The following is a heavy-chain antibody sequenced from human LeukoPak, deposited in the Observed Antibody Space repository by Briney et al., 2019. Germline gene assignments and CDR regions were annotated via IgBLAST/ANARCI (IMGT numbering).Heavy chain of an antibody. CDR3: ARGLKVVVITADAFDI. Sequence: GGALRLSCAASGFTFSDYWMHWVRQAPGKGLVWVSRIKTDGSSTNYADSVKGRFTISRDNAKNTLYLQMNSLRAEDTAVYYCARGLKVVVITADAFDIWGQGTMVTVSS. V-gene: IGHV3-74*01. CDR1: GFTFSDYW. D-gene: IGHD3-22*01. J-gene: IGHJ3*02. CDR2: IKTDGSST.